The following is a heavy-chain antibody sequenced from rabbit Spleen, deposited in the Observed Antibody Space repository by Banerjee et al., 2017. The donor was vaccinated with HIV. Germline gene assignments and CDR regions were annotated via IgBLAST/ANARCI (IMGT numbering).Heavy chain of an antibody. CDR1: GFSFSSNW. CDR2: IDTNDGDT. V-gene: IGHV1S45*01. J-gene: IGHJ6*01. D-gene: IGHD1-1*01. CDR3: ARDTSSSFSSYGMDL. Sequence: QEQLVESGGGLVKPGGTLTLTCTVSGFSFSSNWICWVRQAPGKGLEWIACIDTNDGDTDYANWPKGRFTISKTSSSTVTLLMTSVTAADTATYFCARDTSSSFSSYGMDLWGPGTLVTVS.